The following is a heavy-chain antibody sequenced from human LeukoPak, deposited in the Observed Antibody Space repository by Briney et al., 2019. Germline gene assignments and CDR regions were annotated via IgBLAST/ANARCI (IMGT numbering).Heavy chain of an antibody. Sequence: QSGGSLRLSYAASGFTFSSYVMSWVRQAPAKGLEWVAVISYDGSNKYYADSVKGRFTISRDNSKNTLYLQMNSLRAEDTAVYYCAKSIVGATGIDYWGQGTLVTVSS. CDR1: GFTFSSYV. J-gene: IGHJ4*02. CDR2: ISYDGSNK. CDR3: AKSIVGATGIDY. D-gene: IGHD1-26*01. V-gene: IGHV3-30*18.